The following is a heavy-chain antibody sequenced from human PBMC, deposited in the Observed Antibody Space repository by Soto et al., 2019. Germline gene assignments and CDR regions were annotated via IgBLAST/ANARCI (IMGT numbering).Heavy chain of an antibody. CDR3: ARYSGGSGSGLGGYYYYGMDV. CDR2: IYPGDSDT. CDR1: GYSFTSYW. Sequence: HGESLKISCKGSGYSFTSYWIGWVRQMPGKGLEWMGIIYPGDSDTRYSPSFQGQVTISADKSISTAYLQWSSLKASDTAMYYCARYSGGSGSGLGGYYYYGMDVWGQGTTVTVSS. V-gene: IGHV5-51*01. D-gene: IGHD3-10*01. J-gene: IGHJ6*02.